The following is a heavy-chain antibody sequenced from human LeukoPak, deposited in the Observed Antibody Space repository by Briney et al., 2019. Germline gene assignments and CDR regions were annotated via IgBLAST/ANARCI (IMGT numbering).Heavy chain of an antibody. Sequence: ASVKVSCKASGYTFTGYYMHWVRQAPGQGLEWMGWINPNSGGTNYAQKFQGRVTMTRDTSISTAYMELSRLRSDDTAVYYCARDLTNIVVVPAHGYWGQGTLVTVSS. V-gene: IGHV1-2*02. CDR1: GYTFTGYY. J-gene: IGHJ4*02. CDR2: INPNSGGT. D-gene: IGHD2-2*01. CDR3: ARDLTNIVVVPAHGY.